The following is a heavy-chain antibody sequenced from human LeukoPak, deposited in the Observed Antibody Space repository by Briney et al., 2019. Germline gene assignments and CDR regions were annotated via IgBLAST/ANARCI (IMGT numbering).Heavy chain of an antibody. Sequence: GGSLRLSCAASGFGVSDYAMTWIRQSPGKGLEWVSAISGSGGSTYYADSVKGRFTISRDNSKNTLYLQMNSLRAEDTAVYYCAKPLSGSYWGGYYFDYWGQGTLVTVSS. CDR1: GFGVSDYA. J-gene: IGHJ4*02. V-gene: IGHV3-23*01. CDR3: AKPLSGSYWGGYYFDY. D-gene: IGHD1-26*01. CDR2: ISGSGGST.